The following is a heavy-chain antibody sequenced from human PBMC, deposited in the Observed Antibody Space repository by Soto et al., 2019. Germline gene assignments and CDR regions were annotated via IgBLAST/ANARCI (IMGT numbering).Heavy chain of an antibody. CDR2: LSDRGDSI. CDR3: AKVSSSWYAGFFDL. V-gene: IGHV3-23*01. Sequence: GGSLRLSCTASGFTFSSHAMTWVRQAPGKGLEWVSGLSDRGDSIYYADSVKGRFTIYRDNSMNTLYLQMNTLRDEDTAVYYCAKVSSSWYAGFFDLWGQGT. D-gene: IGHD6-13*01. J-gene: IGHJ4*02. CDR1: GFTFSSHA.